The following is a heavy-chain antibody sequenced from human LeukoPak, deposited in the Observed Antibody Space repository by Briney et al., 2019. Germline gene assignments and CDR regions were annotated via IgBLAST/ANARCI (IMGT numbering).Heavy chain of an antibody. V-gene: IGHV4-30-2*05. J-gene: IGHJ5*02. D-gene: IGHD6-25*01. Sequence: SETLSLTCAVSGGSISSGGYSWSWIRQPPGKGLEWIGYIYHSGSTYYNPSLKSRVTISVDTSKNQFSLKLSSVTAADTAVYYCARADPASWFDPWGQGTLVTVSS. CDR2: IYHSGST. CDR1: GGSISSGGYS. CDR3: ARADPASWFDP.